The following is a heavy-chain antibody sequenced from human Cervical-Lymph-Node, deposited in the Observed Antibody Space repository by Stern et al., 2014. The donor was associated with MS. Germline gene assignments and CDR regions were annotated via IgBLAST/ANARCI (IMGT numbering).Heavy chain of an antibody. CDR3: ARWSVACDS. Sequence: EVQLVESGAELKKPGESLKISCKTSGYNFINYCIAWVRQVPGKGLEWIGIIYPGDCDIRYSPTFQGHATISDDNSMPTAHLQWNSLKASDTAVYYCARWSVACDSWGQGALITVSS. D-gene: IGHD2-21*01. CDR1: GYNFINYC. J-gene: IGHJ4*02. CDR2: IYPGDCDI. V-gene: IGHV5-51*03.